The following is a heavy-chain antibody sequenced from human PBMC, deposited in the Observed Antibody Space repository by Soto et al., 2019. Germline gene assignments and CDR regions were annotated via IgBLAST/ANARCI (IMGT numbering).Heavy chain of an antibody. Sequence: TGGSLRLSCAASGFSFSSYSMNWLRQAPGKGLEWVSSISSKNSRTSYYKHYADSVKGRFTISRDNAKNSLFLQMNSLRAEDTGVYYCVRVRLEYSNKPYFFDNWGQGTLVTVSS. CDR3: VRVRLEYSNKPYFFDN. V-gene: IGHV3-21*01. D-gene: IGHD4-4*01. J-gene: IGHJ4*02. CDR2: ISSKNSRTSYYK. CDR1: GFSFSSYS.